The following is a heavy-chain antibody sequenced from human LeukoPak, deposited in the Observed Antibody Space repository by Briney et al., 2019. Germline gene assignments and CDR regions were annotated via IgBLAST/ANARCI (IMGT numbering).Heavy chain of an antibody. Sequence: SETLSPTCTVSGGSISSSGYYWGWIRQPPGKGLEWIVSIYYSGSTYYNPSLKSRVTISVDTSKNQFSLELSSVTAADTAVYYCARGRSRYYYDSSGTSPFDYWGQGTLVTVSS. V-gene: IGHV4-39*01. CDR1: GGSISSSGYY. J-gene: IGHJ4*02. D-gene: IGHD3-22*01. CDR3: ARGRSRYYYDSSGTSPFDY. CDR2: IYYSGST.